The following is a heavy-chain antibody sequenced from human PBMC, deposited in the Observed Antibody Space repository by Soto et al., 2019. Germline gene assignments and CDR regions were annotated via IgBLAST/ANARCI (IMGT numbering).Heavy chain of an antibody. Sequence: GGSLRLSCAASGFTFSSYSMNWVRQAPGKGLEWVSSISSSSSYIYYADSVKGRFTIPRDNAKNSLYLQMNSLRAEDTAVYYCARDDPMNGYSSSHDAFDIWGQGTMVTVSS. V-gene: IGHV3-21*01. D-gene: IGHD6-13*01. CDR1: GFTFSSYS. CDR3: ARDDPMNGYSSSHDAFDI. J-gene: IGHJ3*02. CDR2: ISSSSSYI.